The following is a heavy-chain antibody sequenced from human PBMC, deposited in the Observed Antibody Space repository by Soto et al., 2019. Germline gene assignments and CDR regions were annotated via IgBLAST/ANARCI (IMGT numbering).Heavy chain of an antibody. CDR1: GFTFSDAW. CDR2: KSQTDGSNK. Sequence: EGTLRLSCAPSGFTFSDAWRNWVRQAPAKGLEWVGRIKSQTDGSNKYYADSVKGRFTISRDNSKNTLYLQMNSLRAEDTAVYYCARTNSSGFYFDYWGQGTLVTVSS. CDR3: ARTNSSGFYFDY. V-gene: IGHV3-33*08. J-gene: IGHJ4*02. D-gene: IGHD6-19*01.